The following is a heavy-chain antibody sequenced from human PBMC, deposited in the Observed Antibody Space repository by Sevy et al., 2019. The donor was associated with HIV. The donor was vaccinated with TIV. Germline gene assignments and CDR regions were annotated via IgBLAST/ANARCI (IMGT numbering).Heavy chain of an antibody. Sequence: GESLKISCAASGFTFTEFVMSWVRQAPGKGLEWVSTINSGGGSTYYADSVKGRFTISRDNSQNTLDLQRNSLRAEDTAVYYCAKDVVGGYYDSSGYSDHWGQGTLVTVSS. CDR3: AKDVVGGYYDSSGYSDH. CDR2: INSGGGST. D-gene: IGHD3-22*01. CDR1: GFTFTEFV. V-gene: IGHV3-23*01. J-gene: IGHJ4*02.